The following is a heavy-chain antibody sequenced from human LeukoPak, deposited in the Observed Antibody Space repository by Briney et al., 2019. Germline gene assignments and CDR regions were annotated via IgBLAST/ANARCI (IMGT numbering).Heavy chain of an antibody. CDR2: IRQDGSEK. Sequence: AGGSLRLSCAASGFTFSSYWMSWVRQAPGKGLEWVANIRQDGSEKYYVDSVKGRFTISRDNAKNSLYLEMNSLRAEDTAVYYCARYAPYYYYGMDVWGQGTTVTVSS. V-gene: IGHV3-7*03. J-gene: IGHJ6*02. CDR1: GFTFSSYW. D-gene: IGHD2-8*01. CDR3: ARYAPYYYYGMDV.